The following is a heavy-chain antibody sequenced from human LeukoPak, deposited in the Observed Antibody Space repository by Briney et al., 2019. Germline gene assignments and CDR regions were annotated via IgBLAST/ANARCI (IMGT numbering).Heavy chain of an antibody. D-gene: IGHD3-22*01. J-gene: IGHJ4*02. V-gene: IGHV3-15*01. CDR1: GFTFRNAW. Sequence: GGSLRLSCAASGFTFRNAWMTWVRQAPGQGLEWVGRIKSKTDGGTTDYAAPVKVGFTISRDDSKNTLYLQMNSLKTEDTALYYCTTTYNYDSSGSIVDYWGQGTLVTVSS. CDR3: TTTYNYDSSGSIVDY. CDR2: IKSKTDGGTT.